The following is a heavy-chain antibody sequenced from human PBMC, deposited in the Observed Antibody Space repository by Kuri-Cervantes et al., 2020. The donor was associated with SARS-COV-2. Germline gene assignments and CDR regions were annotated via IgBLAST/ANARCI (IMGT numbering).Heavy chain of an antibody. CDR2: ISSSSSTI. CDR3: ARGTGLQFLDY. J-gene: IGHJ4*02. Sequence: GESLKISCAASGFTFSDYYMSWIRQAPGKGLEWVSYISSSSSTIYYADSVKGRFTISRDNSKNTLYLQMNSLRAEDTAVYYCARGTGLQFLDYWGQGTLVTVSS. D-gene: IGHD5-24*01. V-gene: IGHV3-11*04. CDR1: GFTFSDYY.